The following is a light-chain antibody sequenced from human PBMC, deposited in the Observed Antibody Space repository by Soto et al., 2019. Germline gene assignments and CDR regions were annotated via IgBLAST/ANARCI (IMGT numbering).Light chain of an antibody. Sequence: DIQMTQSPSTLSASVGDRVTITCRASQSISSWLAWYQKKPGKAPKLLIYDASSLESGVPSRFSGSGSGTEFTLTISSLQPDDFATYYCQQYDTFGQGTNLEIK. CDR3: QQYDT. CDR2: DAS. CDR1: QSISSW. J-gene: IGKJ2*01. V-gene: IGKV1-5*01.